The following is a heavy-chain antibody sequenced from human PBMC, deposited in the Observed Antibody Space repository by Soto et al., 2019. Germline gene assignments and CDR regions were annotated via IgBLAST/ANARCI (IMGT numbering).Heavy chain of an antibody. CDR3: ARVRKWLVQGDYYYYGMDV. V-gene: IGHV6-1*01. J-gene: IGHJ6*02. CDR2: TYYRSKWYN. D-gene: IGHD6-19*01. CDR1: GDSVSSNSAA. Sequence: SQTLSLTCAISGDSVSSNSAAWNWIRQSPSRGLEWLGRTYYRSKWYNDYAVSVKSRITINPDTSKNQFSLQLNSVTPEDTAVYYCARVRKWLVQGDYYYYGMDVWGQGTTVTVSS.